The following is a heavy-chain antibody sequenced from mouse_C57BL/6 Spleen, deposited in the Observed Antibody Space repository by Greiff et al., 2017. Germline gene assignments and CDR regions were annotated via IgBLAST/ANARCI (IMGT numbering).Heavy chain of an antibody. D-gene: IGHD1-1*01. J-gene: IGHJ2*01. CDR1: GFTFSNYW. V-gene: IGHV6-3*01. Sequence: EVKLMESGGGLVQPGGSMKLSCVASGFTFSNYWMNWVRQSPEKGLEWVAQIRLKSDNYATHYAESVKGRFTISRDDSKSSVYLQMNNLRAEDTGIYYCTYYYGSNYFDYWGQGSTLTVSS. CDR3: TYYYGSNYFDY. CDR2: IRLKSDNYAT.